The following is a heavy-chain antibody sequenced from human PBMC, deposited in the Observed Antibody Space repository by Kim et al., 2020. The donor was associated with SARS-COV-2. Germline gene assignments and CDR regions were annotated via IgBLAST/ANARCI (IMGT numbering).Heavy chain of an antibody. J-gene: IGHJ6*02. CDR3: ASSSSSYDYYYGMDV. CDR2: IYSGGST. V-gene: IGHV3-53*04. CDR1: GFTVSSNY. D-gene: IGHD6-6*01. Sequence: GGSLRLSCAASGFTVSSNYMSWVRQAPGKGLEWVSVIYSGGSTYYADSVKGRFTISRHNSKNTLYLQMNSLRAEDTAVYYCASSSSSYDYYYGMDVWGQGTTVTVSS.